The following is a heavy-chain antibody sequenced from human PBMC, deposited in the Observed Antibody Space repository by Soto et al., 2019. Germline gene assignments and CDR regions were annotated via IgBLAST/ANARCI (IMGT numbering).Heavy chain of an antibody. CDR1: GYSFTSYY. Sequence: ASVKVSCKASGYSFTSYYIHWVRQAPGQGLEWMGIINPSGGSASYAQKFQGRVTMTRDTSTSTVYMQLSSLRSEDTAVYYCARYFYFWSGYSDAFEIWGQGTLVTVSS. V-gene: IGHV1-46*01. D-gene: IGHD3-3*01. CDR2: INPSGGSA. CDR3: ARYFYFWSGYSDAFEI. J-gene: IGHJ3*02.